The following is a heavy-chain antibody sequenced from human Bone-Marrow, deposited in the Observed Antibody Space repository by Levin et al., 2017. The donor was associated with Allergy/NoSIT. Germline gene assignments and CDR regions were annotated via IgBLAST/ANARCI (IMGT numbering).Heavy chain of an antibody. CDR1: GYTFTDYY. CDR2: INPSGGTT. D-gene: IGHD2-2*01. CDR3: ARRYCSSTSCSSFDY. Sequence: PVASVKVSCQASGYTFTDYYMHWVRQAPGQGLEWVGIINPSGGTTTYAQKFQGRVTMTRDTSTSTVYMDLSSLTSEDTAMYYCARRYCSSTSCSSFDYWGQGTLVTVSS. J-gene: IGHJ4*02. V-gene: IGHV1-46*01.